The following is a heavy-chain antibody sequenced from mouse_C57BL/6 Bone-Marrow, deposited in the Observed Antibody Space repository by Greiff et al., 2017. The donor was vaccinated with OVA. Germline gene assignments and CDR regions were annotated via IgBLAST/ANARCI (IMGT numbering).Heavy chain of an antibody. CDR2: ISSGGSYT. CDR1: GFTFSSYG. D-gene: IGHD6-1*01. J-gene: IGHJ4*01. CDR3: ARQRGRADADPHYYAMDY. V-gene: IGHV5-6*01. Sequence: EVQGVESGGDLVKPGGSLKLSCAASGFTFSSYGMSWVRQTPDKRLEWVATISSGGSYTYYTDSVKGRFTISRDNAKNTMYLHMSSQKSEDTAMYYCARQRGRADADPHYYAMDYWGQRTSVTVSS.